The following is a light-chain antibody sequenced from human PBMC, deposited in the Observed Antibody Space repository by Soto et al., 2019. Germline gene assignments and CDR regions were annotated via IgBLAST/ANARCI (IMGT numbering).Light chain of an antibody. CDR1: QSVSSY. CDR2: DAS. J-gene: IGKJ2*01. Sequence: EIVLTQSPATLSLSPGERATLSCRASQSVSSYLAWYQQKPGQAPRLLIYDASNRATGIPARFSGSGSGTDFTLTIRSLEPEDFAVYYRQQRSNWGTFGQGTKLEIK. CDR3: QQRSNWGT. V-gene: IGKV3-11*01.